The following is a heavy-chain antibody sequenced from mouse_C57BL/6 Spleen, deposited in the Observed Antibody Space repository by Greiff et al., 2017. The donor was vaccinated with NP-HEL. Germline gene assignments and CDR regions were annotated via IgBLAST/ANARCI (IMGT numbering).Heavy chain of an antibody. D-gene: IGHD1-1*01. Sequence: EVKLEESGGGLVKPGGSLKLSCAASGFTFSDYGMHWVRQAPEKGLEWVAYISSGSSTIYYADTVKGRFTISRDNAKNTLFLQMTSLRSEETAMYYCARGYYGSSYDYFDYWGQGTTLTVSS. CDR3: ARGYYGSSYDYFDY. CDR1: GFTFSDYG. V-gene: IGHV5-17*01. CDR2: ISSGSSTI. J-gene: IGHJ2*01.